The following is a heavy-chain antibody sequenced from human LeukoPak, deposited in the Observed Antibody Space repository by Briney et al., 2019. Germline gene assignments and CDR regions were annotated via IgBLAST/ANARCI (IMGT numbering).Heavy chain of an antibody. Sequence: PSETLSLTCTVSGGPISSSSYYWRWIRQPPGKGLEWIGSIYYSGSTYYNPSLKSRVTISVDTSKNQFSLKLSSVTAADTAVYYCARLMMGAFDIWGQGTMVTVSS. D-gene: IGHD3-16*01. CDR3: ARLMMGAFDI. CDR1: GGPISSSSYY. J-gene: IGHJ3*02. V-gene: IGHV4-39*01. CDR2: IYYSGST.